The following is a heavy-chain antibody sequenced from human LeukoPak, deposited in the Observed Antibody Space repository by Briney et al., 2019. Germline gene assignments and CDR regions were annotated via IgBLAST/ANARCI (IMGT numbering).Heavy chain of an antibody. D-gene: IGHD3-22*01. CDR2: IFYTGSS. V-gene: IGHV4-59*08. Sequence: SETLSLTCIVSGGSLSGYYWSWIRQPPGKGLEWIGYIFYTGSSKYNPSLKSRVTMSVDTSKNQFALNLSSVTAADTAVYYCVRQPYSSGAYYFDYWGQGTLVTVSS. CDR3: VRQPYSSGAYYFDY. J-gene: IGHJ4*02. CDR1: GGSLSGYY.